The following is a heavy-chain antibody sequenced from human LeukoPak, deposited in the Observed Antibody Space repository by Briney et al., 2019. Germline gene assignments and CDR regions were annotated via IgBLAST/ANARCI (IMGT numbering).Heavy chain of an antibody. J-gene: IGHJ4*02. D-gene: IGHD6-19*01. CDR3: ARGRFWGSGPGAGVDF. CDR1: VYTLSDYA. V-gene: IGHV3-48*03. Sequence: GGSLGLSCAASVYTLSDYAMKCVRQAPGRGLEWVSHISGTGDRIYYADSVKGGFTVSRDNAKNSLHLQMNSLTAEDTAIYFCARGRFWGSGPGAGVDFWGEGGLVSVSS. CDR2: ISGTGDRI.